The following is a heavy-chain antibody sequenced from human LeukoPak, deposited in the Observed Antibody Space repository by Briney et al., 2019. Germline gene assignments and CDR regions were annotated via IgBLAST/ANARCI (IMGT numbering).Heavy chain of an antibody. CDR3: ARDNPTYYFDY. J-gene: IGHJ4*02. CDR2: IYHSGST. V-gene: IGHV4-30-2*01. Sequence: SETLSLTCTVSGGSISSGGYYWSWIRQPPGKGLEWIGYIYHSGSTCYNPSLKSRVTISVDRSKNQFSLKLSSVTAADTAVYYCARDNPTYYFDYWGQGTLVTVSS. D-gene: IGHD1-14*01. CDR1: GGSISSGGYY.